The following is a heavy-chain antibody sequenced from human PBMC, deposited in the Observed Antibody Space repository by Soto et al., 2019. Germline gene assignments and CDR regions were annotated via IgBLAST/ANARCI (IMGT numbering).Heavy chain of an antibody. CDR3: ARGGQDFWSGPFDY. Sequence: SETLSLTCTVSGGSIVNYFCNWIRQPAGKGLEWIGRIDNSGSTHYNPSLKSRITMSADTSRNQFSLKLNSVNAADTAVYYCARGGQDFWSGPFDYWGQGALVTVSS. V-gene: IGHV4-4*07. CDR2: IDNSGST. CDR1: GGSIVNYF. J-gene: IGHJ4*02. D-gene: IGHD3-3*01.